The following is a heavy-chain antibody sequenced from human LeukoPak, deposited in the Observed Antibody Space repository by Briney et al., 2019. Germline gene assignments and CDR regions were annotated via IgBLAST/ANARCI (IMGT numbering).Heavy chain of an antibody. CDR1: GFTFSSYA. CDR2: ISYDGSNK. V-gene: IGHV3-30-3*01. Sequence: QPGGSLRLSCAASGFTFSSYAMHWVRQAPGKGLEWVAVISYDGSNKYYADSVKGRFTISRDNSKNTLYLQMNSLRAEDTAVYYCARVRRDYGDYDKPPRGYYFDYWGQGTLVTVSS. J-gene: IGHJ4*02. D-gene: IGHD4-17*01. CDR3: ARVRRDYGDYDKPPRGYYFDY.